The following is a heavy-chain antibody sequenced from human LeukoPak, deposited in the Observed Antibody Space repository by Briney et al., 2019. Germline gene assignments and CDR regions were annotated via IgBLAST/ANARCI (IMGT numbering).Heavy chain of an antibody. CDR2: IYPGDTDT. CDR3: ARTASHCSGVSCYSPYYYMDD. V-gene: IGHV5-51*01. D-gene: IGHD2-15*01. CDR1: GNSFTSYW. J-gene: IGHJ6*03. Sequence: GESLNISCKCSGNSFTSYWIGWVRQMPGKGLEWMGIIYPGDTDTRYIPSFQGQVTISADKSISTAYLQWSSLKASDTAMYYCARTASHCSGVSCYSPYYYMDDWGKGTTVTVSS.